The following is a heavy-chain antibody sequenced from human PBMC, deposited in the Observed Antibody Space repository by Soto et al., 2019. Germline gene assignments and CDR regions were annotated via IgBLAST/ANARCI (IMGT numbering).Heavy chain of an antibody. CDR3: ATDYYGSGIRGAFDI. Sequence: ASVKVSCKVSGYTLTELSMHWVRQAPGKGLEWMGGFDPEDGETIYAQKFQGRVTMTEDTSTDTAYMELSSLRSEDTAVYYCATDYYGSGIRGAFDIWGQGTMVTVSS. V-gene: IGHV1-24*01. CDR1: GYTLTELS. D-gene: IGHD3-10*01. CDR2: FDPEDGET. J-gene: IGHJ3*02.